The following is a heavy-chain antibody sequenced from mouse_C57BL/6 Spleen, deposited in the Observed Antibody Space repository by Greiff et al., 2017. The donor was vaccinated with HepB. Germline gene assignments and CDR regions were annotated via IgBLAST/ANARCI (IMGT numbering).Heavy chain of an antibody. J-gene: IGHJ4*01. CDR2: IYPSDSET. V-gene: IGHV1-61*01. CDR1: GYTFTSYW. CDR3: VSTTVVPGAMDY. Sequence: QVQLQQPGAELVRPGSSVKLSCKASGYTFTSYWMDWVKQRPGQGLEWIGNIYPSDSETHYNQKFKDKATLTVDKSSSTAYMQLSSLTSEDSAVYYCVSTTVVPGAMDYWGQGTSVTVSS. D-gene: IGHD1-1*01.